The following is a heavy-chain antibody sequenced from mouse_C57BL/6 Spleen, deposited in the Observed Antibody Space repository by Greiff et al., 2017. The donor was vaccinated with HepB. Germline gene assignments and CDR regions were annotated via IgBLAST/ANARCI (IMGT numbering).Heavy chain of an antibody. Sequence: QVQLQQPGAELVKPGAPVKLSCKASGYTFTSYWMQWVKQRPGQGLEWIGEIDPSDSYTNYNQKFKGKATLTVDTSSSTAYMQLSSLTSEDSAVYYCARSGVRYYAMDYWGQGTSVTVSS. CDR2: IDPSDSYT. J-gene: IGHJ4*01. V-gene: IGHV1-50*01. CDR1: GYTFTSYW. CDR3: ARSGVRYYAMDY. D-gene: IGHD2-14*01.